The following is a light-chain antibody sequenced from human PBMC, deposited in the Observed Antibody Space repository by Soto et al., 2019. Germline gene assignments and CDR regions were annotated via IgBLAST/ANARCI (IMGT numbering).Light chain of an antibody. J-gene: IGKJ4*01. Sequence: DIQMTQSPSSLSASVGDRVSITCRASQSISSWLAWYQQKPGKAPKLLMLDTFSLESGVPSRFSGSRSGTEFTLTISSLQPDDYATYYCQQYNSYSPLPFGGGTKVDIK. CDR3: QQYNSYSPLP. CDR2: DTF. CDR1: QSISSW. V-gene: IGKV1-5*01.